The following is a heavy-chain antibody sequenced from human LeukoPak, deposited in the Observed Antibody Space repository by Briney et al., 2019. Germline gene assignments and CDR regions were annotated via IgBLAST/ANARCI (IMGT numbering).Heavy chain of an antibody. J-gene: IGHJ3*02. CDR2: IYYSGST. CDR1: GGSISRGGYY. D-gene: IGHD3-10*01. CDR3: ARDWKAEDYYGSGNHAFDI. V-gene: IGHV4-31*03. Sequence: SQTLPPTCTVSGGSISRGGYYWSWIRQHPGKGLEWIGYIYYSGSTYYNPSLKSRLTISVDTSKNQFSLKLSSVTAADTAVYYCARDWKAEDYYGSGNHAFDIWGQGTMVTVSS.